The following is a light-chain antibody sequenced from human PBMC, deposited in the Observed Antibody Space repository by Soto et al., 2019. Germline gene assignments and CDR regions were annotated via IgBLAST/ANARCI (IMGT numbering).Light chain of an antibody. CDR2: LNSDGSH. CDR1: SGHTNFA. Sequence: QLVLTQSPSASASLGDSVKLTCTLSSGHTNFAIAWHRQEPEKGPQYLMKLNSDGSHRRGDGIPDRFSGSSSGAERYLTISSLQSEDEADYYCHTWGTGTWEFGGGTKLTVL. V-gene: IGLV4-69*01. CDR3: HTWGTGTWE. J-gene: IGLJ3*02.